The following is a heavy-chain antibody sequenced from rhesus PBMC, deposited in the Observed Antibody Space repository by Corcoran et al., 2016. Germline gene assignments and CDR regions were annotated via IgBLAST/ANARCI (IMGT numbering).Heavy chain of an antibody. CDR3: ARHRTVAATFDY. D-gene: IGHD4-29*01. CDR2: IYGSGGST. V-gene: IGHV4-93*02. J-gene: IGHJ4*01. Sequence: QVQLQESGLAVVKPSETLSLTCAVSGGSISSSDWWCWIRPSPGKGLEWMGGIYGSGGSTAYNPSLKSRVTISIDTSKNQFSLKLSSVTATDTAVYYCARHRTVAATFDYWGQGVLVTVSS. CDR1: GGSISSSDW.